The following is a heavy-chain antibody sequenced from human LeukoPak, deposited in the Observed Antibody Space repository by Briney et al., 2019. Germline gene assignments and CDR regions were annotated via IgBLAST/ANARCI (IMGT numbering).Heavy chain of an antibody. D-gene: IGHD3-3*01. CDR2: ISSSGNTI. CDR1: GFTFSSYE. CDR3: ARDLFAVAL. J-gene: IGHJ4*02. V-gene: IGHV3-48*03. Sequence: PGGSLRLSCAASGFTFSSYEMNWVRQAPGKGLEWVSYISSSGNTIYYADSVKGRFTISRDNAKDSLYLQMNSLRAEDTAVYYCARDLFAVALWGQGTLVTVSS.